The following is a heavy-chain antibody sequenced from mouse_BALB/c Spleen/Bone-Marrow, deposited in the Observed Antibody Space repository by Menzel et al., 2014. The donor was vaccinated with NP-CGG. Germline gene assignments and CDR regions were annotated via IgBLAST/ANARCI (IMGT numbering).Heavy chain of an antibody. CDR1: GCSFTNFW. CDR3: TRHYGNYDY. D-gene: IGHD2-1*01. Sequence: VQRVESGAELVRPGTSVKMSCKAAGCSFTNFWIGWVKQRPGHGLEWIGDIYPKNDDANYNEKFKGRATLTVDTSSSTAYMQLSGLTSEDSAIYYCTRHYGNYDYWGQGSTLTVSS. V-gene: IGHV1-63*02. CDR2: IYPKNDDA. J-gene: IGHJ2*01.